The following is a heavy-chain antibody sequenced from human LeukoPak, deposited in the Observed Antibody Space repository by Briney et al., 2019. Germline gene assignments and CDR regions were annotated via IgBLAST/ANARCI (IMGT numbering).Heavy chain of an antibody. V-gene: IGHV3-53*01. CDR2: IYGGDST. CDR3: VKGGNGPFEH. J-gene: IGHJ4*02. Sequence: PGGSLRLSCAASGFTVSSNYMTWVRQAPGKGLAWVSVIYGGDSTIYADSVKGRFTISRDNSKNTLYLQMNSLIADDTAVYYCVKGGNGPFEHWGQGALVTVSS. CDR1: GFTVSSNY. D-gene: IGHD3-16*01.